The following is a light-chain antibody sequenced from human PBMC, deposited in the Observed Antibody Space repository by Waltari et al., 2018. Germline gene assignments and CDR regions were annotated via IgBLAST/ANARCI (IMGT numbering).Light chain of an antibody. CDR3: QQYDNPLLT. CDR2: DAS. CDR1: QDNSNY. Sequence: DIQMTPSPSSLSASVGDRVTITCQASQDNSNYLNWYQQKPGKAPKRLIYDASNLETGVPSRCSGSGSGTDFTFTISSLQPEDIATYYCQQYDNPLLTFGGGTKVEIK. V-gene: IGKV1-33*01. J-gene: IGKJ4*01.